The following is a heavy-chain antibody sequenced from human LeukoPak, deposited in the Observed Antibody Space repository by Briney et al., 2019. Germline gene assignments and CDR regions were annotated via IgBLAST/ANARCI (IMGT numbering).Heavy chain of an antibody. CDR3: TRTMADGGTNY. CDR1: GYTFTNYA. D-gene: IGHD4-23*01. J-gene: IGHJ4*02. V-gene: IGHV1-46*01. CDR2: INLSGDSV. Sequence: ASVKVSCKASGYTFTNYAMNWVRQAPGQGLEWMGRINLSGDSVIYAQKFQGRVTMTWDTSTSIVYLELSSLRSEDTAVYYCTRTMADGGTNYWGQGTLVTVSS.